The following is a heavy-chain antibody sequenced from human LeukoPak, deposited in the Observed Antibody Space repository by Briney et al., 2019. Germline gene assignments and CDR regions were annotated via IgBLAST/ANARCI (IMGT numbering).Heavy chain of an antibody. Sequence: GGSLRLSCAASGFTFSSYAMSWVRQAPGKGLEWVSAISGSGGSTYYADSVKVRFTISRDNSKNTLYLQMNSLRAEDTAVYYCAKIFQSSSWFDLDYWGQGTLVTVSS. CDR3: AKIFQSSSWFDLDY. J-gene: IGHJ4*02. CDR2: ISGSGGST. V-gene: IGHV3-23*01. CDR1: GFTFSSYA. D-gene: IGHD6-13*01.